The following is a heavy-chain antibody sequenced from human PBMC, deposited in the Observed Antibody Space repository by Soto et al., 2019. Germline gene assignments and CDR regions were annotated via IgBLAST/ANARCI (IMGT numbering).Heavy chain of an antibody. Sequence: EVQLVESGGGVARPGGSLRLSCAASGFTFEDRGMSWVRQAPGKGLEWLSDISWDGGTTVYADSVKGRFTVSRNNAKSSLYLQMNSLKPGDTAFYHCARRSGDQQVCDFWGQGTLVTVSS. D-gene: IGHD3-10*01. V-gene: IGHV3-20*01. CDR2: ISWDGGTT. J-gene: IGHJ4*02. CDR3: ARRSGDQQVCDF. CDR1: GFTFEDRG.